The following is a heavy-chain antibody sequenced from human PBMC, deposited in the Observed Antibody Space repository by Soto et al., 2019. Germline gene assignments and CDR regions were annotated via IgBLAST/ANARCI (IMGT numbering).Heavy chain of an antibody. CDR3: ARVRRYSSRPDAFDI. CDR1: NGSISSYY. CDR2: IDYSGNT. J-gene: IGHJ3*02. V-gene: IGHV4-59*01. Sequence: SETLSLTCTLSNGSISSYYWSWIRQPPGKELEWNGYIDYSGNTDYSPSLKSRVTILIDTSKNQFSLKLKSLTAADTAMYFCARVRRYSSRPDAFDIWGQGTMVTVSS. D-gene: IGHD6-13*01.